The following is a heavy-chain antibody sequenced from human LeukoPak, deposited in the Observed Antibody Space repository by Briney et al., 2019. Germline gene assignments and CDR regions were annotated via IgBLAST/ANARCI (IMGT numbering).Heavy chain of an antibody. D-gene: IGHD3-10*01. V-gene: IGHV1-18*01. Sequence: ASVKVSCKASVYTFTSYGISWVRQAPGEGLEWMGWISAYNGNTNYAQKLQGRVTMTTDKSTSTAYMELRSLRSDDTAVYYCARDGYYYGSGSYYNVGYWGQETLVTVSS. J-gene: IGHJ4*02. CDR3: ARDGYYYGSGSYYNVGY. CDR1: VYTFTSYG. CDR2: ISAYNGNT.